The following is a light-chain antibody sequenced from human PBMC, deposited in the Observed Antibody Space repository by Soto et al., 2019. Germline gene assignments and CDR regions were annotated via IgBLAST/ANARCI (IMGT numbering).Light chain of an antibody. J-gene: IGKJ1*01. CDR2: AVS. Sequence: IQLTQSPSSLSASVGDRVTITCRASQDISGYVAWYQQRPGRAPQLLIYAVSALHTGVPSRFSGSGSGTDFTLTITSLQPEDFGTYYCQHPKWAFGQGTTVEI. CDR3: QHPKWA. V-gene: IGKV1-9*01. CDR1: QDISGY.